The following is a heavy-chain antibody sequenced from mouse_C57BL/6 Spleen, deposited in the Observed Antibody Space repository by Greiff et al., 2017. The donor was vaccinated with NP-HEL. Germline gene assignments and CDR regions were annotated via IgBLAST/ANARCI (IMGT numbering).Heavy chain of an antibody. J-gene: IGHJ3*01. D-gene: IGHD2-3*01. CDR2: FYPGSGSI. CDR1: GYTFTEYT. V-gene: IGHV1-62-2*01. Sequence: QVQLKQSGAELVKPGASVKLSCKASGYTFTEYTIHWVKQRSGQGLEWIGWFYPGSGSIKYNEKFKDKATLTADKSSSTVYMELSRLTSEDSAVYFCARHEEEAPLYDGYWFAYWGQGTLVTVSA. CDR3: ARHEEEAPLYDGYWFAY.